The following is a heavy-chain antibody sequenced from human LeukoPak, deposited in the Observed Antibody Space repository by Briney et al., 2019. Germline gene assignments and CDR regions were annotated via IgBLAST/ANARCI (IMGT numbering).Heavy chain of an antibody. CDR1: GFTFSTYP. V-gene: IGHV3-30*04. CDR3: ARGRSAWYEDY. CDR2: ISYDGSNK. J-gene: IGHJ4*02. D-gene: IGHD6-19*01. Sequence: GGSLRLSCVASGFTFSTYPMHWVRQAPGKGLEWVAVISYDGSNKYYADSVKGRFTISRDNSKNTLYLQMNSLRAEDTAVYYCARGRSAWYEDYCGQGTLVTVSS.